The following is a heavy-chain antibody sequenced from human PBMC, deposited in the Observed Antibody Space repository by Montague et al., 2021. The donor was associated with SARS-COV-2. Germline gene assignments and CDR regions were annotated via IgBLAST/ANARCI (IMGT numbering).Heavy chain of an antibody. CDR3: ARIRYDILTGYQTPFDF. D-gene: IGHD3-9*01. V-gene: IGHV2-70*11. Sequence: VKPTQTLTLTCTFSGVSLSTSGMCVSWIRQPPGKALEWLARTDWDDDKYYSTSLKNRLTISKDTSKNQVVLTMTNMDPVDTATDYCARIRYDILTGYQTPFDFWGQGTLVTVSS. CDR2: TDWDDDK. J-gene: IGHJ4*02. CDR1: GVSLSTSGMC.